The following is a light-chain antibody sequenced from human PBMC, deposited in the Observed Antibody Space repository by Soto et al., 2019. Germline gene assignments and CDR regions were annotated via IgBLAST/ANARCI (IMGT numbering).Light chain of an antibody. J-gene: IGKJ5*01. CDR3: QQLNSYPIT. V-gene: IGKV1-9*01. CDR1: QGISSY. CDR2: AAS. Sequence: DIQFTQSPSFLSASVGDRVTITCRASQGISSYLAWYQQKKGKAPKILIYAASTLQSGVPSRFRGSGSGTEFTLTISSLQPEDLETYYCQQLNSYPITFGQGTRLEIK.